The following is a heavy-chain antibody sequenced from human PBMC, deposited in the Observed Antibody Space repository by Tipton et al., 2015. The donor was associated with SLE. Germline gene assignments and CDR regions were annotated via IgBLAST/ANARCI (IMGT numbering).Heavy chain of an antibody. Sequence: TLSLTCAVYGGSISSSSYYWGWIRQPPGKGLEWIGSIYYSGSTYYNPSLKSRVTISVDTSKNQFSLKLSSVTAADTAVYYCARQEARHYYYYYMDVWGKGTTVTVSS. CDR1: GGSISSSSYY. V-gene: IGHV4-39*01. D-gene: IGHD6-6*01. J-gene: IGHJ6*03. CDR3: ARQEARHYYYYYMDV. CDR2: IYYSGST.